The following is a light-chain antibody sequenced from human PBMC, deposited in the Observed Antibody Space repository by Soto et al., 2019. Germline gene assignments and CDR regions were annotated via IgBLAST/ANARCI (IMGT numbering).Light chain of an antibody. CDR3: EQSYSTTWT. J-gene: IGKJ1*01. V-gene: IGKV1-39*01. CDR2: AAS. Sequence: DIQMTQSPSSLSASVGDRVTITCRASQSIRNYLNWYQQKPGKAPKVIIYAASSLQSGVPLRFSGSGSGTDFTLTISSLQPEDFATYYCEQSYSTTWTFGQGTKVYIK. CDR1: QSIRNY.